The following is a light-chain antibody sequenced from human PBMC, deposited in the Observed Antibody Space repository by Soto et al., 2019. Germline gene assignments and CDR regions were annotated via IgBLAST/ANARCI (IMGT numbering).Light chain of an antibody. V-gene: IGKV3-20*01. J-gene: IGKJ4*01. Sequence: EIVLTQFPGALSLSPGERVTLSCRASQTVSNTYLAWYQQKSGQAPKFLIYGASNRATGIPDRFSGSGSGTDFPITISRRQPEYFAVYTLQQYGALPPTVGGGTKVEIK. CDR3: QQYGALPPT. CDR1: QTVSNTY. CDR2: GAS.